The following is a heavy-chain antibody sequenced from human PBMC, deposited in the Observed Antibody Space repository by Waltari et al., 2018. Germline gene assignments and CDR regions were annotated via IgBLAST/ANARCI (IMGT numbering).Heavy chain of an antibody. V-gene: IGHV3-7*01. CDR3: ARGNWAPFDY. Sequence: EVQLVESGGGLVQPGGSLRLSCAASGLPFGSYWMTWVRQAPGKGLEWVAIIKQDGSEKHYVDSVKGRFTISRDNAKNSLYLQMNSLRVEDTAIYYCARGNWAPFDYWGQGTLVTVSS. CDR1: GLPFGSYW. D-gene: IGHD7-27*01. J-gene: IGHJ4*02. CDR2: IKQDGSEK.